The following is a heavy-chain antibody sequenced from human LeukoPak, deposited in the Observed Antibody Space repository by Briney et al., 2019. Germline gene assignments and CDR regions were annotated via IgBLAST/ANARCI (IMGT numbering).Heavy chain of an antibody. CDR1: NYSMSSGYY. Sequence: SETLSLTCTVPNYSMSSGYYWGWIRQPPGKGLEWIGSIFHNGVTYYNPSLQSRVKLLVDRTENQFSLEMSSVTAADTAVYYCASLGWGDYDSSGFDYWGQGTLVTVSS. J-gene: IGHJ4*02. V-gene: IGHV4-38-2*02. D-gene: IGHD3-22*01. CDR3: ASLGWGDYDSSGFDY. CDR2: IFHNGVT.